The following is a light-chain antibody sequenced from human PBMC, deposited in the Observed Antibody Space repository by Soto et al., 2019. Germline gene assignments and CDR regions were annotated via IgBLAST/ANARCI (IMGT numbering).Light chain of an antibody. CDR1: TSDVGRYNY. J-gene: IGLJ1*01. CDR2: DVS. CDR3: SSYTSSTTQV. Sequence: QSVLTQPASVSGSPGQSISISCTGTTSDVGRYNYVSWYQQHPGKAPKLMIYDVSYRPSGVSNRFSGSKSGNTASLTISGLQAEDEADYYCSSYTSSTTQVYGTGTKVTVL. V-gene: IGLV2-14*03.